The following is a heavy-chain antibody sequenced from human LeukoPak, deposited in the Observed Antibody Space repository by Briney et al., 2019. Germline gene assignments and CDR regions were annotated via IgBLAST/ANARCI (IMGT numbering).Heavy chain of an antibody. J-gene: IGHJ6*03. CDR3: ARIIDQWGYYYYMDV. Sequence: ASVKVSCKASGYTFTSHGISWVRQAPGQGLEWMGWISTYNGNTNYAQKLQGRVTMTTDTSTSTAYMELRSLRSDDTAVYYCARIIDQWGYYYYMDVWGKGTTVTVSS. D-gene: IGHD3-16*02. CDR2: ISTYNGNT. V-gene: IGHV1-18*01. CDR1: GYTFTSHG.